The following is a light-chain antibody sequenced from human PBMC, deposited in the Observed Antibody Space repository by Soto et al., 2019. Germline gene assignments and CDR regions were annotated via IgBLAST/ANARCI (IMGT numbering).Light chain of an antibody. CDR1: QSISSY. V-gene: IGKV1-39*01. Sequence: DIPMTQSPSSLSASVGDRVTITCRASQSISSYLNWYQQKPGKAPKLLIYAASSLQSGVPSRFSGSGSGTDFTLTINSLQPEDFATYYCQQSYSTPIFTFGPGTKVDIK. CDR3: QQSYSTPIFT. CDR2: AAS. J-gene: IGKJ3*01.